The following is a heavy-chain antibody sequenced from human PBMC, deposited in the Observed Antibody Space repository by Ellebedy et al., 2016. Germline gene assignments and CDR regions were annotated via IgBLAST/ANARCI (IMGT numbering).Heavy chain of an antibody. D-gene: IGHD3-10*01. CDR1: GYSFTSYW. J-gene: IGHJ4*02. Sequence: GESLKISXKGSGYSFTSYWISWVRQMPGKGLEWMGRIDPSDSYTNYSPSFQGHVTISADKSISTAYLQWSSLKASDTAMYYCARHPRGFGEPTDYWGQGTLVTVSS. CDR2: IDPSDSYT. CDR3: ARHPRGFGEPTDY. V-gene: IGHV5-10-1*01.